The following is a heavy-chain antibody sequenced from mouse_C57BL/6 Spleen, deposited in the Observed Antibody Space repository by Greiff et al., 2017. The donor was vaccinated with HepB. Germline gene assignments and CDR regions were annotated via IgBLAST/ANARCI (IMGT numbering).Heavy chain of an antibody. CDR3: AREGGQLRLHGAMDY. CDR1: GYTFTSYT. D-gene: IGHD3-2*02. CDR2: INPSSGYT. Sequence: VMLVESGAELARPGASVKMSCKASGYTFTSYTMHWVKQRPGQGLEWIGYINPSSGYTKYNQKFKDKATLTADKSSSTAYMQLSSLTSEDSAVYYCAREGGQLRLHGAMDYWGQGTSVTVSS. V-gene: IGHV1-4*01. J-gene: IGHJ4*01.